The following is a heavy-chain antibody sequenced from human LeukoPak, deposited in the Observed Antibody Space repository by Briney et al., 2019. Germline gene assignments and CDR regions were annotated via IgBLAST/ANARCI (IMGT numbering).Heavy chain of an antibody. CDR2: IKPDGNEK. D-gene: IGHD3-3*01. V-gene: IGHV3-7*01. Sequence: GGSLRLSCAASGFTFSSYWMTWVRQAPGQGLEWVADIKPDGNEKNYVDSVKGRFTVSRDNAENSLFLQMNSLRAEDTAVYYCARAGLPPYDFWSGEDYWGQGTLVTVSS. CDR3: ARAGLPPYDFWSGEDY. CDR1: GFTFSSYW. J-gene: IGHJ4*02.